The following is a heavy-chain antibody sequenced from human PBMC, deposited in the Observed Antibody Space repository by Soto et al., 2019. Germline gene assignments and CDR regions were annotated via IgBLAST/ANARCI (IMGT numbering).Heavy chain of an antibody. J-gene: IGHJ6*02. Sequence: PGGSLRLSCAASGFTFSSYGMHWVRQAPGKGLEWVAVISYDGSNKYYADSVKGRFTISRDNSKNTLYLQMNSLRAEDTAVYYCAKLYCSGGSCYAEDYGMDVWGQGTTVTVSS. CDR2: ISYDGSNK. CDR1: GFTFSSYG. CDR3: AKLYCSGGSCYAEDYGMDV. D-gene: IGHD2-15*01. V-gene: IGHV3-30*18.